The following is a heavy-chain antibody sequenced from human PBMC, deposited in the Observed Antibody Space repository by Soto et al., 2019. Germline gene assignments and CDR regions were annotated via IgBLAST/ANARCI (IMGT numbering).Heavy chain of an antibody. V-gene: IGHV3-30-3*01. CDR2: ISYDGSNK. Sequence: PGGSLRLSCAASGFTFSSYAMHWVRQAPGKGLERVAVISYDGSNKYYADSVKGRFTISRDNSKNTLYLQMNSLRAEDTAVYYCASDAWYYYDSSGYLGYWCQGALVTIFS. J-gene: IGHJ4*02. CDR1: GFTFSSYA. CDR3: ASDAWYYYDSSGYLGY. D-gene: IGHD3-22*01.